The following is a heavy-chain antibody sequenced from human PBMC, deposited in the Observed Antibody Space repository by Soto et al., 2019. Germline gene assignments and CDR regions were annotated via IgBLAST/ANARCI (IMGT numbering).Heavy chain of an antibody. CDR1: GGTFSSYA. CDR3: ARTPSLGGATLFDY. D-gene: IGHD2-21*01. J-gene: IGHJ4*02. CDR2: IIPIFGTA. V-gene: IGHV1-69*06. Sequence: QVQLVQSGAEVKKPGSSVKVSCKASGGTFSSYAISWVRQAPGQGLEWMGGIIPIFGTANYAQKFQGRVTITADKSTSTAYMELSSLRSEDTDVDYCARTPSLGGATLFDYWGQGTLVTVSS.